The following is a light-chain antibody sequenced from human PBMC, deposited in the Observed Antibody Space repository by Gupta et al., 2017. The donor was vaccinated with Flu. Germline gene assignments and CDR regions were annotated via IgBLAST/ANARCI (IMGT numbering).Light chain of an antibody. CDR3: QQYNDWPFT. CDR2: GAS. CDR1: QSLSRN. J-gene: IGKJ3*01. V-gene: IGKV3-15*01. Sequence: QVTLSVSPGERATLSCRASQSLSRNLAWYQQKTGQPPRLLMYGASTRATGFPARFSGSGSGTEFTLTISSLQSEDFATYFCQQYNDWPFTFGPGTRVDLK.